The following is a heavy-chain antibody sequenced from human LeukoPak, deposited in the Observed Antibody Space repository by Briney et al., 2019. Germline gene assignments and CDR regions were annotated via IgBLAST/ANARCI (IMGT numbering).Heavy chain of an antibody. CDR1: GFIFNNYG. Sequence: PGGSLRLSCAASGFIFNNYGLVWVRQAPGKGLEWVSAISNDGGGTTYADFVKGRFSVSRDNSKNTLFLQMNSLRAEDTALYYCATGSSGYFFDLWGRGTLVTVSS. V-gene: IGHV3-23*01. CDR2: ISNDGGGT. D-gene: IGHD3-22*01. J-gene: IGHJ4*02. CDR3: ATGSSGYFFDL.